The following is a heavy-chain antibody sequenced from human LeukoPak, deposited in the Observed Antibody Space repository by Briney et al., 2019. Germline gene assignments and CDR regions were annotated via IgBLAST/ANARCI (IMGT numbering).Heavy chain of an antibody. CDR3: ASLGGAYGGEPDN. CDR1: GFTSSSYR. J-gene: IGHJ4*02. D-gene: IGHD4-23*01. V-gene: IGHV3-48*04. CDR2: ISSSGSPI. Sequence: GGSLRLSCAASGFTSSSYRMNWVRQAPGKGLEWVSYISSSGSPIYYADSVKGRFTISRDNAKNSLYLQMNSLRAEDTAVYYCASLGGAYGGEPDNWGQGTLVTVSS.